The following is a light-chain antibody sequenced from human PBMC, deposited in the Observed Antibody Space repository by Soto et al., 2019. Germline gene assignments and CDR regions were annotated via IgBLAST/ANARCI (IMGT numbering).Light chain of an antibody. CDR3: CSYAGSKTPWV. CDR1: SSDVGAYNL. J-gene: IGLJ3*02. V-gene: IGLV2-23*02. CDR2: EVS. Sequence: QSVLTQPASVSGSPGQSITISCTGTSSDVGAYNLVSWYQQHPGKAPKLMIYEVSKWPSGVSNRFSGSKFGNTASLTISGLQGEDEADYYCCSYAGSKTPWVFGGGTKVTVL.